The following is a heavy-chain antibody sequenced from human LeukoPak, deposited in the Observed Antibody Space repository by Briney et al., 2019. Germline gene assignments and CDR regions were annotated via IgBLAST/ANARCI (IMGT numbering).Heavy chain of an antibody. J-gene: IGHJ6*02. V-gene: IGHV3-30*03. Sequence: GGSLRLSCAASGFTFSSYGMHWVRQAPGKGLVWVALISYDGSNEYYADSVRGRFTISRDNSKFTLYMQMNSLRAEDTAVYYCARVRAGYCTSTSCYTGMDVWGQGTTVTVSS. CDR3: ARVRAGYCTSTSCYTGMDV. CDR2: ISYDGSNE. D-gene: IGHD2-2*01. CDR1: GFTFSSYG.